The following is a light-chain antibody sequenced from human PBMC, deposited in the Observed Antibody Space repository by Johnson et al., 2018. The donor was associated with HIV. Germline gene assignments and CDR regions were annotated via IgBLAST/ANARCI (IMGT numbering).Light chain of an antibody. CDR1: SSNIGNNY. Sequence: SVSAAPGQKVTISCSGSSSNIGNNYVSWYQQLPGTAPKLLIYDNNKRPSGIPDRFSGYKSGTSATLGITGLQTGDEADYYCGTWDSSLSAYVFGTGTKVTLL. CDR2: DNN. V-gene: IGLV1-51*01. J-gene: IGLJ1*01. CDR3: GTWDSSLSAYV.